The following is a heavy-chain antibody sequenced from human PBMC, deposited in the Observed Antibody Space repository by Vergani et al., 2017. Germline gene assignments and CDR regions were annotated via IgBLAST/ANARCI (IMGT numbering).Heavy chain of an antibody. CDR1: GFTFDDYA. CDR3: AKTAAADAEGFYYSYMDV. D-gene: IGHD6-13*01. V-gene: IGHV3-9*01. Sequence: EVQLVESWGGLVQPGRSLRLSCAASGFTFDDYAMHWVRQAPGKGLEWVSGISWNSGSIGYADSVKGRFTISRDNAKNSLYLQINSLRAEDTVLYFCAKTAAADAEGFYYSYMDVWGKGTTVTVSS. J-gene: IGHJ6*03. CDR2: ISWNSGSI.